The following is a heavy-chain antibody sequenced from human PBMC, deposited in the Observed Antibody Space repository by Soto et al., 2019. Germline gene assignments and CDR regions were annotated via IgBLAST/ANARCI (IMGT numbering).Heavy chain of an antibody. D-gene: IGHD3-16*01. J-gene: IGHJ4*02. V-gene: IGHV5-51*01. CDR1: GYRFTNYW. CDR3: ARHQGASWGREFDY. Sequence: GESLKISCKGSGYRFTNYWIAWVRQMPGKGLEWMGIFYPGDSETRYSPSFQGQVTISADRSISTAYLQWRSLKASDSAMYYCARHQGASWGREFDYWGQGTPVTVSS. CDR2: FYPGDSET.